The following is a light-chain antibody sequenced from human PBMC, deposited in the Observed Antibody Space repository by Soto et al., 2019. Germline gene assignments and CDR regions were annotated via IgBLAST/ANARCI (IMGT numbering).Light chain of an antibody. V-gene: IGLV2-8*01. CDR2: GVT. Sequence: QSALAQPPSASGSPGQSVTISCTGSGSDIGAYNFVSWYQQHPGKAPKLMIFGVTERPSGVPDRFSGSKSGNTASLTVSGLQADDEADFFCCSYAGSGTWVFGGGTKLTVL. CDR1: GSDIGAYNF. CDR3: CSYAGSGTWV. J-gene: IGLJ3*02.